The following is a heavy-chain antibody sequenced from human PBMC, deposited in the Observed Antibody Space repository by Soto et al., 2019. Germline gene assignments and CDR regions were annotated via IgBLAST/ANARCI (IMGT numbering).Heavy chain of an antibody. Sequence: GESLRLSCAASGFTFSSYSMNWVRQAPGKGLEWVSSISSSSSYIYYADSVKGRFTISRDNAKNSLYLQMNSLRAEDTAVYYCARENVVAGDFDYWGQGTLVTVSS. V-gene: IGHV3-21*01. CDR1: GFTFSSYS. D-gene: IGHD6-19*01. CDR3: ARENVVAGDFDY. J-gene: IGHJ4*02. CDR2: ISSSSSYI.